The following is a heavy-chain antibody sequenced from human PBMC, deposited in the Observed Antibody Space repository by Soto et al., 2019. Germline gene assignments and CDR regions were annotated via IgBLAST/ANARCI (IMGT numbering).Heavy chain of an antibody. Sequence: EVQLLESGGGLVQPGGSLRLSCATSGFTFSSYAMSWVRQAPGKGLEWVSGISASGASTYYAESVKGRFTISRDNSKNTLYLQVNCLRAEDTALYYCAKDRPWGTVTTFGDYWGQGTLVTVSS. V-gene: IGHV3-23*01. J-gene: IGHJ4*02. CDR3: AKDRPWGTVTTFGDY. D-gene: IGHD4-17*01. CDR2: ISASGAST. CDR1: GFTFSSYA.